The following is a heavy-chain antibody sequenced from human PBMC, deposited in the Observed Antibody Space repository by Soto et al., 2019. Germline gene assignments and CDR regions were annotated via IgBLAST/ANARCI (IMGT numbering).Heavy chain of an antibody. CDR1: GFTFNIYA. V-gene: IGHV3-23*01. J-gene: IGHJ4*02. D-gene: IGHD1-20*01. Sequence: GGSLRLSCAASGFTFNIYAMTWVRQAPGKGLEWVSTTGATGRTTYYSDSVKGRFTVSRDNSKNTLDLRMSNLRAEDTAVYYWASVHNTTRSFDYWGQGTLDTVSS. CDR2: TGATGRTT. CDR3: ASVHNTTRSFDY.